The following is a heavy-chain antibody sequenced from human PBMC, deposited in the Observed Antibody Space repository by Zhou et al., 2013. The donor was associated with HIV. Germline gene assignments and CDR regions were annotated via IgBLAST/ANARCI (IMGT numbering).Heavy chain of an antibody. CDR3: ARDPPVAVDALPPTFDM. CDR1: GGTFYSHV. CDR2: VNSGNGNT. D-gene: IGHD6-19*01. Sequence: QVQLVQSGAEVKKPGSSVKVSCKASGGTFYSHVITWVRQAPRTKGVVVEWEGVNSGNGNTRYLQKFQGRVTITRDTSASTVYMELSSLRPEDTAVYYCARDPPVAVDALPPTFDMWGQGTMVTVSS. J-gene: IGHJ3*02. V-gene: IGHV1-3*01.